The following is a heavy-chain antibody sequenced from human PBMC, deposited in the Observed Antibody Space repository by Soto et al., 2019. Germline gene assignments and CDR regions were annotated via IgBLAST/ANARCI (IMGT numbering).Heavy chain of an antibody. J-gene: IGHJ4*02. CDR1: GGTSRTYA. V-gene: IGHV1-69*01. CDR2: IIPIFGTP. D-gene: IGHD3-10*01. CDR3: ARDRDDYGSGNYYNRIDF. Sequence: QVQLVRSGAEVKKPGSSVKVPCKASGGTSRTYAISWLGQAPGKGFEWMGGIIPIFGTPNYAQRFQGRVTITADESTTTSYMELSRLKSEDTAVYYCARDRDDYGSGNYYNRIDFWGQGTLVTVSS.